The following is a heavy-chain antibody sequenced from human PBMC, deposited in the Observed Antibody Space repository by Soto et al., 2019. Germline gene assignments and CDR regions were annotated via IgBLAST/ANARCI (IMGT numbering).Heavy chain of an antibody. V-gene: IGHV1-18*01. J-gene: IGHJ4*02. CDR1: GYTFTSYG. CDR3: ARGFLVVAVAGTPEDY. D-gene: IGHD6-19*01. Sequence: ASVKVSCKASGYTFTSYGISWVRQAPGQGLEWMGWISAYNGNTNYAQKLQGRVTMTTDTSTSTAYMELRSLRSDDTAVYYCARGFLVVAVAGTPEDYCGRESLVTVSS. CDR2: ISAYNGNT.